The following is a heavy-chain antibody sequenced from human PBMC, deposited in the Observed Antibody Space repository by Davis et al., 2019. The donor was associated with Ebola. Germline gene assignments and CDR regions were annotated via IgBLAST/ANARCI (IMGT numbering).Heavy chain of an antibody. Sequence: PGGSLRLSCAASGFTFTRYSMNWVRQAPGKGLEWVSYIGPSSSTIYYADSVKGRFTISRDNAKNSLYLQMNSLRDEDTVVYYCGRGGGGGLLDDYWGQGTLVTVSS. V-gene: IGHV3-48*02. D-gene: IGHD3-16*01. J-gene: IGHJ4*02. CDR3: GRGGGGGLLDDY. CDR2: IGPSSSTI. CDR1: GFTFTRYS.